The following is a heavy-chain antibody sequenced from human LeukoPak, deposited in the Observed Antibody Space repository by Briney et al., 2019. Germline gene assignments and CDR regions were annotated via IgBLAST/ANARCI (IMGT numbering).Heavy chain of an antibody. CDR1: GFTFSSYS. V-gene: IGHV3-21*01. Sequence: GGSLRLPCAASGFTFSSYSMNWVRQAPGKGLEWVSSISSSSYIYYADSVKGRFTISRDNAKNSLYLQMNSLRAEDTAVYYCARGWARWTVTTPFDYWGQGTLVTVSS. CDR2: ISSSSYI. J-gene: IGHJ4*02. CDR3: ARGWARWTVTTPFDY. D-gene: IGHD4-17*01.